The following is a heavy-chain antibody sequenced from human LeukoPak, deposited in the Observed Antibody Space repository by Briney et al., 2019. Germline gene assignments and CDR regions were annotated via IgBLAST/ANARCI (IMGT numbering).Heavy chain of an antibody. CDR2: FYTSATP. CDR3: ARGGIPDY. V-gene: IGHV4-4*07. CDR1: GGAISNYY. J-gene: IGHJ4*02. D-gene: IGHD2-21*01. Sequence: SETLSLICTVSGGAISNYYWSWIRQPAGKGLEWIGRFYTSATPNYNPSLKSRVTISVDTSRNQFSLKLSSLTAADTAVYYCARGGIPDYWGQGILVTVSS.